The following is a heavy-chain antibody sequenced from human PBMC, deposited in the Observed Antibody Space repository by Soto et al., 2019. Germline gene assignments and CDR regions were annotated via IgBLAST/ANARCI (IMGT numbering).Heavy chain of an antibody. CDR2: IIPIFGTA. D-gene: IGHD6-6*01. V-gene: IGHV1-69*13. CDR1: GGTFSSYA. CDR3: ARTFLPPYSSSPPYDP. Sequence: SVKVSCKASGGTFSSYAISWVRQAPGQGLEWMGGIIPIFGTANYAQKFQGRVTITADESTSTAYMELSSLRSEDTAVYYCARTFLPPYSSSPPYDPSGQGTLVTVSS. J-gene: IGHJ5*02.